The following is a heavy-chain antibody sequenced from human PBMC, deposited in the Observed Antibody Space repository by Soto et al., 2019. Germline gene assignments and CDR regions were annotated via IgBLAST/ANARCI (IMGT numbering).Heavy chain of an antibody. V-gene: IGHV4-34*01. Sequence: SETLSLTCAVYGGSFSGYYWSWIRQHPGKGQEWIGEINHSGSTNYNPSLKSRVTISVDTSKNQFSLKLSSVTAADTAVYYCARSLRLYYYYYMDVWGKGTTVTVSS. J-gene: IGHJ6*03. CDR2: INHSGST. CDR1: GGSFSGYY. CDR3: ARSLRLYYYYYMDV. D-gene: IGHD3-3*01.